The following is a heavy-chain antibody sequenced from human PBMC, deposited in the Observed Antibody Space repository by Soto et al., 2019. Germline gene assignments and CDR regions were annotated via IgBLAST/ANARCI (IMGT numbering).Heavy chain of an antibody. CDR3: ASRDPGTSVDY. D-gene: IGHD1-7*01. CDR1: GGSFTSNNW. J-gene: IGHJ4*02. Sequence: KPSETLSLTCAVSGGSFTSNNWWTWVRQPPGQGLEWIGEIYRTGSTNYNPSLKSRVTISLGKSEKQISLKVTSLTAADTAVYYCASRDPGTSVDYWGQGTLVTVSS. V-gene: IGHV4-4*02. CDR2: IYRTGST.